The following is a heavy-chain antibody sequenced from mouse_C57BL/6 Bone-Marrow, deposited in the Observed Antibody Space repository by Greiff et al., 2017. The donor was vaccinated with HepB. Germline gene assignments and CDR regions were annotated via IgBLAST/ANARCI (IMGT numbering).Heavy chain of an antibody. D-gene: IGHD1-1*01. Sequence: QVQLQQPGAELVKPGASVKVSCKASGYTFNSYWMHWVKQRPGQGLEWIGRIHPSDSDTNYNQKFKGKATLTVDKSSSTAYMQLSSLTSEDSAVYYCAMNYYGSGPFAYWGQGTLVTVSA. CDR3: AMNYYGSGPFAY. CDR1: GYTFNSYW. CDR2: IHPSDSDT. V-gene: IGHV1-74*01. J-gene: IGHJ3*01.